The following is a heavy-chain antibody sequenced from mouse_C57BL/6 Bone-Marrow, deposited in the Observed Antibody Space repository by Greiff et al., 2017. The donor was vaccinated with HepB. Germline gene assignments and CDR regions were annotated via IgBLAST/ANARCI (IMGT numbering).Heavy chain of an antibody. CDR1: GYAFTNYL. CDR3: ARVKDIYYYGSSYAMDY. Sequence: QVQLQQSGAELVRPGTSVKVSCKASGYAFTNYLIEWVKQRPGQGLEWIGVINPGSGGTNYNEKFKGKATLTADKSSSTAYMQLSSLTSEDSAVYFCARVKDIYYYGSSYAMDYWGQGTSVTVSS. CDR2: INPGSGGT. D-gene: IGHD1-1*01. J-gene: IGHJ4*01. V-gene: IGHV1-54*01.